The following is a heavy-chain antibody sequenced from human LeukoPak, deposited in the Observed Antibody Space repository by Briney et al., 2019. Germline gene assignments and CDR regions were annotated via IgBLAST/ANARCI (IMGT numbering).Heavy chain of an antibody. CDR3: ARTVGDRDY. D-gene: IGHD4-11*01. CDR2: ISSSGSTI. CDR1: GGSFSGYY. J-gene: IGHJ4*02. Sequence: LSLTCAVYGGSFSGYYWSWIRQAPGKGLEWVSYISSSGSTIYYADSVKGRFTISRDNAKNSLYLQMNSLRAEDTAVYYCARTVGDRDYWGQGTLVTVSS. V-gene: IGHV3-11*01.